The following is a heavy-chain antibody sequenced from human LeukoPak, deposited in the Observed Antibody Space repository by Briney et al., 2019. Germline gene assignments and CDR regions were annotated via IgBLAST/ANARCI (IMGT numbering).Heavy chain of an antibody. CDR1: GFNLSIYG. CDR2: ISYDGSKT. V-gene: IGHV3-30*03. Sequence: VGALRLSCEVSGFNLSIYGMGGVGQGPGKGVEGVADISYDGSKTYYADSVKGRSPIPRDNPKTPVYLQLTSLTLAATAVYARPPPSVFGVGTVVFAYWGQASSVTVSS. J-gene: IGHJ4*02. D-gene: IGHD3-10*01. CDR3: PPPSVFGVGTVVFAY.